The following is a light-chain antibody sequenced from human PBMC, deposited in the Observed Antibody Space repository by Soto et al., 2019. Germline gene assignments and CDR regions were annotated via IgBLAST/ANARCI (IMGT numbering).Light chain of an antibody. V-gene: IGKV3-20*01. CDR3: QQYGGSPGFT. CDR2: GAS. J-gene: IGKJ3*01. Sequence: EIVLTQSPGTLSLSPGARATLSCRASQTACSNCLAWYQQKPGQAPRLLITGASNRATGIPDSFSGSGSGTDFTLTISRLEPEDFAVYYCQQYGGSPGFTFGPGTRVDIK. CDR1: QTACSNC.